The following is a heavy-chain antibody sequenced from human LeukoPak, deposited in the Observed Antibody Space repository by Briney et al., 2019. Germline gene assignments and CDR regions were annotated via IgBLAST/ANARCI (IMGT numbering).Heavy chain of an antibody. CDR1: GYSISSGYY. D-gene: IGHD5-12*01. Sequence: PSETLSLTCTVSGYSISSGYYWGWIRQPPGKGLEWIGSIYHSGSTYYNPSLKSRVTISVDTSKNQFSLKLSSVTAADTAVYYCARRRVVGDYDYWGQGTLVTVSS. CDR3: ARRRVVGDYDY. V-gene: IGHV4-38-2*02. CDR2: IYHSGST. J-gene: IGHJ4*02.